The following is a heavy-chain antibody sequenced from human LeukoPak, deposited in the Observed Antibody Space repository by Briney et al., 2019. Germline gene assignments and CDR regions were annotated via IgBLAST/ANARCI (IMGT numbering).Heavy chain of an antibody. CDR1: GYSISSGYY. J-gene: IGHJ6*03. CDR2: IYHSGST. V-gene: IGHV4-38-2*02. D-gene: IGHD1-26*01. CDR3: ARVIVGATYYYYYYMDV. Sequence: SETLSLTCTVSGYSISSGYYWGWIRQPPGKGLEWIGSIYHSGSTYYNPSLKSRVTISVDTSKNQFSLKLSSVTAADTAVYYCARVIVGATYYYYYYMDVWGKGTTVTVSS.